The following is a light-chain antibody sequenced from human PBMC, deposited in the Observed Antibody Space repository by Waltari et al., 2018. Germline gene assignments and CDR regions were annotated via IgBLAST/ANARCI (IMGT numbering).Light chain of an antibody. V-gene: IGKV3-20*01. CDR2: GAS. CDR1: QSVSRT. Sequence: EIVLTQSPGILSLSPGVRATLSRRASQSVSRTLAWYQQKPGQAPKLLIYGASIRATGIPDRFTGSGSGTDFSLTISSLEPEDFAIYFCQHYVRLPATFGQGTKVEIK. J-gene: IGKJ1*01. CDR3: QHYVRLPAT.